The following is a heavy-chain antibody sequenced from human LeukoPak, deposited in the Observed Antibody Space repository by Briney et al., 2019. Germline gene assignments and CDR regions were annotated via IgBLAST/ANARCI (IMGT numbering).Heavy chain of an antibody. CDR1: GISLSNYG. D-gene: IGHD3-22*01. V-gene: IGHV3-23*01. CDR3: AKRGVVIRVILVGFHKEAYYFDS. Sequence: GGSLRLSCAVSGISLSNYGMSWVRQAPGKGLEWDAGISGRGGGTNYADSVKGRFTISRDNPKNTLYLQMNRLRAEDTAVYFCAKRGVVIRVILVGFHKEAYYFDSWGQGALVTVSS. J-gene: IGHJ4*02. CDR2: ISGRGGGT.